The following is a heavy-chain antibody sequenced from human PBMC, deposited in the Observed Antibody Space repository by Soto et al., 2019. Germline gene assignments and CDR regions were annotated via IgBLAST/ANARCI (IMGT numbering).Heavy chain of an antibody. V-gene: IGHV1-3*01. CDR2: INAGNGNT. CDR1: GYTFTSYA. Sequence: ASVKVSCKASGYTFTSYAMHWVRQAPGQRLEWMGWINAGNGNTKYSQKFQGRVTITRDTSASTAYMELRSLRSDDTAVYYCATQGDIVVVPAAFDAFDIWGQGTMVTVSS. J-gene: IGHJ3*02. D-gene: IGHD2-2*01. CDR3: ATQGDIVVVPAAFDAFDI.